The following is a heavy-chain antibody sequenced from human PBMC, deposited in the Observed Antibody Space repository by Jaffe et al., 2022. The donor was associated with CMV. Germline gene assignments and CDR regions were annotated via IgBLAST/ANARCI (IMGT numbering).Heavy chain of an antibody. D-gene: IGHD5-12*01. J-gene: IGHJ4*02. CDR3: ARELGDGYNSDAGFDY. CDR1: GGSISSYY. Sequence: QVQLQESGPGLVKPSETLSLTCTVSGGSISSYYWSWIRQPPGKGLEWIGYIYYSGSTNYNPSLKSRVTISVDTSKNQFSLKLSSVTAADTAVYYCARELGDGYNSDAGFDYWGQGTLVTVSS. CDR2: IYYSGST. V-gene: IGHV4-59*01.